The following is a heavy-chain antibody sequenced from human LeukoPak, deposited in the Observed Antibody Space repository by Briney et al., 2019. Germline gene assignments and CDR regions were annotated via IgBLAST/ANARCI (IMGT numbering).Heavy chain of an antibody. CDR1: GGTFSSYA. CDR2: IIPILGIA. J-gene: IGHJ4*02. V-gene: IGHV1-69*04. Sequence: SVKVSCKASGGTFSSYAISWVRQAPGQGLEWMGRIIPILGIANYAQKFQGRVTITADESTRTAYMELSSLRSEDTAVYYCARDYGVGSTAFDYFWGQGTLVTVSS. D-gene: IGHD1-26*01. CDR3: ARDYGVGSTAFDYF.